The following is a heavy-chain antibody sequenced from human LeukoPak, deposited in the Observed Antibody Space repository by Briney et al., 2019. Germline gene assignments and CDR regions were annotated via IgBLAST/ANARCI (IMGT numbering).Heavy chain of an antibody. D-gene: IGHD2-15*01. J-gene: IGHJ5*02. V-gene: IGHV4-59*01. CDR2: IYYDWSP. CDR3: ARVGRGPVDL. Sequence: PSETLSLTCTVSRGSISTYYWSWIRKPPGKGMEWIGYIYYDWSPKYYPSLKSRVTISVDTSKNQFSLKLSSVAAADTAVYYCARVGRGPVDLWGQGTLVTVSS. CDR1: RGSISTYY.